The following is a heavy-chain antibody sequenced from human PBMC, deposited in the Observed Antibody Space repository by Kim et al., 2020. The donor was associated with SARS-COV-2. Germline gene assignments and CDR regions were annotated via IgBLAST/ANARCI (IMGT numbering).Heavy chain of an antibody. D-gene: IGHD3-22*01. CDR2: IIPIFGTA. J-gene: IGHJ4*02. CDR3: ARDPLWSPDDDSSGYYSC. Sequence: SVKVSCKASGGTFSSYAISWVRQAPGQGLEWMGGIIPIFGTANYAQKFQGRVTITADESTSTAYMELSSLRSEDTAMYYCARDPLWSPDDDSSGYYSCWGQGTLVTVSS. CDR1: GGTFSSYA. V-gene: IGHV1-69*13.